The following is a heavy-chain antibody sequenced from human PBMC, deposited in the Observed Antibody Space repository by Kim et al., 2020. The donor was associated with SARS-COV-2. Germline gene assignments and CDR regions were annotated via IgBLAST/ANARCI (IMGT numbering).Heavy chain of an antibody. D-gene: IGHD2-2*01. J-gene: IGHJ6*02. V-gene: IGHV1-2*06. CDR1: GYTFTGYY. CDR2: INPNSGGT. Sequence: ASVKVSCKASGYTFTGYYMHWVRQAPGQGLEWMGRINPNSGGTNYAQKFQGRVTMTRDTSISTAYMELSRLRSDDTAVYYCASPVVPAAKFWVRRGEPYYYYGMDVWGQGTTVTVSS. CDR3: ASPVVPAAKFWVRRGEPYYYYGMDV.